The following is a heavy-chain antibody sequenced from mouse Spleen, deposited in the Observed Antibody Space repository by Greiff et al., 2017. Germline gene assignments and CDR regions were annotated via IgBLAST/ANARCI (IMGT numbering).Heavy chain of an antibody. CDR3: ARQGLGGVRWYFDV. D-gene: IGHD2-14*01. Sequence: EVKVVESGGGLVKPGGSLKLSCAASGFTFSSYTMSWVRQTPAKRLEWVATISSGGGNTYYPDSVKGRFTISRDNARNTLYLQMSSLRSEDTAMYYCARQGLGGVRWYFDVWGAGTTVTVSS. CDR1: GFTFSSYT. J-gene: IGHJ1*01. CDR2: ISSGGGNT. V-gene: IGHV5-9*04.